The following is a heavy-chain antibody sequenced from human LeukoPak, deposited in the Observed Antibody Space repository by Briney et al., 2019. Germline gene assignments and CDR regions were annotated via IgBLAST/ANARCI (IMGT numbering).Heavy chain of an antibody. CDR3: ARGAYPDAFDI. J-gene: IGHJ3*02. CDR2: IYYSGST. CDR1: GASISRYY. Sequence: PSETLSLTCTVSGASISRYYWSWIRQPPGKGLEWIGYIYYSGSTNYNPSLKSRVTISVDTSKSQFSLKLSSVTAADTAVYYCARGAYPDAFDIWGQGTMVTVSS. D-gene: IGHD2-21*01. V-gene: IGHV4-59*01.